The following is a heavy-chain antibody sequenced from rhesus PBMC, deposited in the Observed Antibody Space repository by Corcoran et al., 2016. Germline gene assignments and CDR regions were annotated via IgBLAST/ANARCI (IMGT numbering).Heavy chain of an antibody. V-gene: IGHV4-169*02. D-gene: IGHD3-28*01. CDR1: GGSISSSY. Sequence: QLQLQESGPGLVKPSETLSVTCAVSGGSISSSYWRWIRQAPGKGLEWIGYIYGSGSSTNSNPSLKSRVTLSVDTANNQLSRKLSSVTAADTAVYYCASERVNYYDSGPYYGLDSWGQGVVVTVSS. CDR3: ASERVNYYDSGPYYGLDS. CDR2: IYGSGSST. J-gene: IGHJ6*01.